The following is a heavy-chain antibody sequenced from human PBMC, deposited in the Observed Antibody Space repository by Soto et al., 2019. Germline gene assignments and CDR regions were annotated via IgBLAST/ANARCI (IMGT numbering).Heavy chain of an antibody. CDR3: AKDFLAAVTDTDGVYYYCYGMDV. Sequence: PGWSLRLSCAASGFSFSNFAVTWVRQAPGNGLEWVSTISGSGNSRYYADSVKGRFTVSRDNSKDTLYLQMNSLRAEDTAVDYCAKDFLAAVTDTDGVYYYCYGMDVWGQWTTVTFSS. J-gene: IGHJ6*02. CDR2: ISGSGNSR. CDR1: GFSFSNFA. V-gene: IGHV3-23*01. D-gene: IGHD6-19*01.